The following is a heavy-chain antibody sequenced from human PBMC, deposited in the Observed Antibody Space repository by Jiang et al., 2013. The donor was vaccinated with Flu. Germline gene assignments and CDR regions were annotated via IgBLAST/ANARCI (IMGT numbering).Heavy chain of an antibody. CDR2: IYYSGST. J-gene: IGHJ5*02. D-gene: IGHD1-26*01. CDR3: ARHGLPVGATTPGPYNWFDP. CDR1: GGSISSYY. Sequence: GSGLVKPSETLSLTCTVSGGSISSYYWSWIRQPPGKGLEWIGYIYYSGSTYYNPSLKSRVTISVDTSKNQFSLKLSSVTAADTAVYYCARHGLPVGATTPGPYNWFDPWG. V-gene: IGHV4-59*04.